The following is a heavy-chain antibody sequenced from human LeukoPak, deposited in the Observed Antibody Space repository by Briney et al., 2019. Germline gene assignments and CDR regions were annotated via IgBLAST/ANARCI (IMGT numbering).Heavy chain of an antibody. J-gene: IGHJ3*02. Sequence: SVKVSCKASGGTFSSYAISWVRQAPGQGLEWMGGIIPICGTANYAQKFQGRVTITADKSTSTAYMELSSLRSEDTAVYYCATALILGYCSSTSCKEVADAFDIWGQGTMVTVSS. CDR2: IIPICGTA. CDR3: ATALILGYCSSTSCKEVADAFDI. V-gene: IGHV1-69*06. D-gene: IGHD2-2*01. CDR1: GGTFSSYA.